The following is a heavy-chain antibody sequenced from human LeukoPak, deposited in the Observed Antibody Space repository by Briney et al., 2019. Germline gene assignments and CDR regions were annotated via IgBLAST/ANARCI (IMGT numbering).Heavy chain of an antibody. J-gene: IGHJ4*02. V-gene: IGHV3-30-3*01. D-gene: IGHD6-19*01. CDR2: ISYDGSNK. CDR1: GFTFSSYA. CDR3: ARDSCSSGWYGGARADY. Sequence: GGSLRLSCAASGFTFSSYAMHWVRQAPGKGLEWVAVISYDGSNKYYADSVKGRFTISRDNSKNTLYLQMNSLRAEDTAVYYCARDSCSSGWYGGARADYWGQGTLVTVSS.